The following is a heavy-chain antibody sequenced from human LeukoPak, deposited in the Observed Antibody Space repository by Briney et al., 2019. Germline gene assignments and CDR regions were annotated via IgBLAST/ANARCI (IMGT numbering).Heavy chain of an antibody. V-gene: IGHV3-30*02. J-gene: IGHJ4*02. D-gene: IGHD6-13*01. Sequence: GGSLRLSCAASGFTFSSYGMHWVRQAPGKGLEWVAFIRYDGSNKYYADSVKGRFTISRDNSKNTLYLQMNSLRAEDMAVYYCAKKIRPSGIAAAGTDYWGQGTLVTVSS. CDR1: GFTFSSYG. CDR3: AKKIRPSGIAAAGTDY. CDR2: IRYDGSNK.